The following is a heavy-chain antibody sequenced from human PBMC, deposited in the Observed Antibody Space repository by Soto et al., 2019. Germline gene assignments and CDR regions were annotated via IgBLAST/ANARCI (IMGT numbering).Heavy chain of an antibody. CDR3: AKDTSGYYKGDWFDP. Sequence: PVGSLRLSCAASGFTFSSYAMSWVRQAPGKGLEWVSAISGSGGSTYYADSVKGRFTISRDNSKNTLYLQMNSLRAEDTAVYYCAKDTSGYYKGDWFDPWGQGTLVTVSS. CDR2: ISGSGGST. V-gene: IGHV3-23*01. D-gene: IGHD3-3*01. J-gene: IGHJ5*02. CDR1: GFTFSSYA.